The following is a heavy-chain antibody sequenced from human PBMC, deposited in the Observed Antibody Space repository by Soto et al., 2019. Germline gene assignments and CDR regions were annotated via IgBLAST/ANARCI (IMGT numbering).Heavy chain of an antibody. CDR2: ISYAGSNK. Sequence: QVQLVDSGGGVVQPVRSLRLSCAASGFTFSSYGMHWFLQAPGKRLEWVAIISYAGSNKYYADSVKGLFTISRENSKNTLYRQINSLRAEDTAVYYCANVIVRVMNTFDIGGQGIMVTVSS. J-gene: IGHJ3*02. D-gene: IGHD1-26*01. CDR3: ANVIVRVMNTFDI. V-gene: IGHV3-30*18. CDR1: GFTFSSYG.